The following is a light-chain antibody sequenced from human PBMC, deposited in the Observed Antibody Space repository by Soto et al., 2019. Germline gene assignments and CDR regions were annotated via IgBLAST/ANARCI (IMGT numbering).Light chain of an antibody. V-gene: IGKV3-20*01. Sequence: EIVLTQSPATLSLSPGERATLSCRASESVSDNYLAWYQQRSGQAPRLVIYGASSRASAVPDRFSGSGSGADFTLTISRLEPEDFAVYDCQQYGSSPLTFGGGTKVEIK. CDR1: ESVSDNY. CDR3: QQYGSSPLT. J-gene: IGKJ4*01. CDR2: GAS.